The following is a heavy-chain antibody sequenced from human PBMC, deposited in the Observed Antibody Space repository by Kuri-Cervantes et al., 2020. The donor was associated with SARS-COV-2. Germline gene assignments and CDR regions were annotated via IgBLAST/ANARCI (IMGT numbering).Heavy chain of an antibody. CDR1: GYSISSGYY. D-gene: IGHD4-17*01. CDR2: ICHSGST. V-gene: IGHV4-38-2*02. Sequence: SETLSLTCTVSGYSISSGYYWGWIRQPPGKGLEWIGSICHSGSTNYNPSLKSRVTISVDTSKNQFSLKLSSVTAADTAVYYCARGGDYSYWFDPWGQGTLVTVSS. CDR3: ARGGDYSYWFDP. J-gene: IGHJ5*02.